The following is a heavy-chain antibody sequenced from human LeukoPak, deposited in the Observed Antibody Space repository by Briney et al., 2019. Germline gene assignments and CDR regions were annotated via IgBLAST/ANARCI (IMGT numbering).Heavy chain of an antibody. D-gene: IGHD3-10*01. Sequence: GGSLRLSCAASGFTFSSSWMSWVRQAPGKGLEWVANIKQDGSEKYYVDSVKGRFIIPRDSAKNSLYLQMNSLRAEDTAVYYCARVVPPLYYFDYWGQGTLVTVSS. CDR1: GFTFSSSW. V-gene: IGHV3-7*01. CDR2: IKQDGSEK. J-gene: IGHJ4*02. CDR3: ARVVPPLYYFDY.